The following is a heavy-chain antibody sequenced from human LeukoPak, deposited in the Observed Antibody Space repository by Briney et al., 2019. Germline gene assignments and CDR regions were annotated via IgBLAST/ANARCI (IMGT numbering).Heavy chain of an antibody. V-gene: IGHV3-48*02. D-gene: IGHD4-17*01. J-gene: IGHJ3*02. CDR2: ISSSSSSI. CDR1: GFTFSSYS. Sequence: GGSLSRSCAASGFTFSSYSWNWLRQAPGKGLEGWSYISSSSSSIDYAYPVKGRFTTSRENDKHSLYLQMNSLRDEDTAVYYCAREGYGDSADAFDIWGQGTMVTVSS. CDR3: AREGYGDSADAFDI.